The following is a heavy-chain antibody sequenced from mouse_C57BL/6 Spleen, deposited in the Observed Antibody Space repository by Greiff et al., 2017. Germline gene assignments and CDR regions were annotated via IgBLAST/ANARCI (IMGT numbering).Heavy chain of an antibody. J-gene: IGHJ2*01. V-gene: IGHV14-4*01. D-gene: IGHD2-2*01. CDR2: IDPENGDT. Sequence: VQLQQSGAELVRPGASVKLSCTASGFNIKDDYMHWVKQRPEQGLEWIGWIDPENGDTEYASKFQGKAMITADTSSNTAYLQLSSLPSEDPAVYYSTTDMVTTQDCYWGQGTTLTVSS. CDR1: GFNIKDDY. CDR3: TTDMVTTQDCY.